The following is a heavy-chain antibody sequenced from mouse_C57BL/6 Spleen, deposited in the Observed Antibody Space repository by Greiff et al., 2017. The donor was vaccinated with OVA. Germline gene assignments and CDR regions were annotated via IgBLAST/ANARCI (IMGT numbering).Heavy chain of an antibody. J-gene: IGHJ2*01. V-gene: IGHV1-61*01. CDR2: IYPSDSET. Sequence: VQLQQSGAELVRPGSSVKLSCKASGYTFTSYWMDWVKQRPGQGLEWIGNIYPSDSETHYNQKFKDKATLTVDKSSSTAYMQLSSLTSEDSAVYYCARFLGDYDGGYYFDYWGQGTTLTVSS. D-gene: IGHD2-4*01. CDR1: GYTFTSYW. CDR3: ARFLGDYDGGYYFDY.